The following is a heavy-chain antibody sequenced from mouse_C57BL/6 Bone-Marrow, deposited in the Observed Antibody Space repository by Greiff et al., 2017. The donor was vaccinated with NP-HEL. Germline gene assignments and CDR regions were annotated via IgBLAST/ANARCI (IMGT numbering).Heavy chain of an antibody. D-gene: IGHD6-1*01. J-gene: IGHJ1*03. CDR3: ASRLWDWYFDV. V-gene: IGHV1-82*01. Sequence: VQVVESGPELVKPGASVKISCKASGYAFSSSWMNWVKQRPGKGLEWIGRIYPGDGDTNYNGKFKGKATLTADKSSSTAYMQLSSLTSEDSAVYFCASRLWDWYFDVWGTGTTVTVSS. CDR1: GYAFSSSW. CDR2: IYPGDGDT.